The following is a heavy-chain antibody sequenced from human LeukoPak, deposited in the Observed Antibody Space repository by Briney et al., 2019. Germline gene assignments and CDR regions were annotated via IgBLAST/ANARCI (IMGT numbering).Heavy chain of an antibody. J-gene: IGHJ3*02. D-gene: IGHD3-9*01. CDR1: GFTFSSHE. CDR2: IGTSGTTM. CDR3: AKDIVGTYYDILTGRGDAFDI. Sequence: GGSLRLSCAASGFTFSSHEMNWVRQTPGKGPEWVSSIGTSGTTMYYAASVKGRFTISRDNAKNSLYLQMNSLRAEDTALYYCAKDIVGTYYDILTGRGDAFDIWGQGTMVTVSS. V-gene: IGHV3-48*03.